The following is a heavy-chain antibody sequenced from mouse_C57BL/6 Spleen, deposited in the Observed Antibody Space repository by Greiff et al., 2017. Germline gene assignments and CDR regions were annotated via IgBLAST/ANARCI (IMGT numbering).Heavy chain of an antibody. Sequence: EVKVVESGGGLVQPGGSLSLSCAASGFTFTDYYMSWVRQPPGKALEWLGFIRNKANGYTTEYSAYVKGRFTISRDNSQSLLSLQMEALRSDYSAAEVFSSVGFPPYSASDYWGQGTTVTVSS. CDR2: IRNKANGYTT. V-gene: IGHV7-3*01. J-gene: IGHJ4*01. CDR3: SSVGFPPYSASDY. D-gene: IGHD2-14*01. CDR1: GFTFTDYY.